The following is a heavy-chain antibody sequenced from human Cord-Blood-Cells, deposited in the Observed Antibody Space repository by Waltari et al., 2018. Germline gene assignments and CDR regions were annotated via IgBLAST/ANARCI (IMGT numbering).Heavy chain of an antibody. CDR3: AKEQSGWTTVHYYFDY. D-gene: IGHD6-19*01. V-gene: IGHV3-23*01. CDR2: ISGSGGST. Sequence: EVQLLESGGGLVQPGGSLRLSCAASGFTFSSYAMSWVRQAPGKGLEWVSVISGSGGSTYYADSVKGRFTISRDNSKNTLYLQMNSLRAEDTAVYYCAKEQSGWTTVHYYFDYWGQGTLVTVSS. CDR1: GFTFSSYA. J-gene: IGHJ4*02.